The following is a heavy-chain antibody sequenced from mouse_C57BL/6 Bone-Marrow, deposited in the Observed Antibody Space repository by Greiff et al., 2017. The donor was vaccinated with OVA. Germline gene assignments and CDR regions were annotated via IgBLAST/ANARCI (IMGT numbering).Heavy chain of an antibody. J-gene: IGHJ1*03. CDR3: ARVCWYFDV. D-gene: IGHD2-10*02. V-gene: IGHV1-50*01. CDR2: IDPSDSYT. Sequence: QVQLQQPGAELVKPGASVQLSCKASGYTFTSYWMQWVKQRPGQGLEWIGEIDPSDSYTNYNQKFKGKATLTVDTSSSTAYMQLSSLTSDDSAVYYCARVCWYFDVWGTGTTVTVSS. CDR1: GYTFTSYW.